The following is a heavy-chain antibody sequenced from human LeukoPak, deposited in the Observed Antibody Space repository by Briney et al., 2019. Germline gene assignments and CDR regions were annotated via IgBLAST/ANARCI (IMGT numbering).Heavy chain of an antibody. CDR1: GGTFTNYA. V-gene: IGHV1-69*04. CDR2: IIPLLRIA. D-gene: IGHD2-21*02. CDR3: ARSFCGGDCSKLHASHPFDY. J-gene: IGHJ4*02. Sequence: ASVKVSCKATGGTFTNYAISWVRQAPGQGLEWLGRIIPLLRIANSAQKFQGRVTITADKSTSTAYMELSSLGSEDTAVYYCARSFCGGDCSKLHASHPFDYWGQGTQVTVSS.